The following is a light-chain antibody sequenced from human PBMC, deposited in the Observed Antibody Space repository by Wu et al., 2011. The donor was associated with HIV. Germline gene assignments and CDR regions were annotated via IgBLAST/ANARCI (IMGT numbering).Light chain of an antibody. CDR1: QSVGSN. Sequence: EIVMTQSPATLSVSPGERVTLSCRASQSVGSNLAWYQQKPGQAPRLLIYDASTRATGIPARFSGSGSGTEFTLTISSLQSEDFAVYYCQQRSNWPPRSTFGQGTRLEIK. CDR3: QQRSNWPPRST. V-gene: IGKV3-15*01. J-gene: IGKJ5*01. CDR2: DAS.